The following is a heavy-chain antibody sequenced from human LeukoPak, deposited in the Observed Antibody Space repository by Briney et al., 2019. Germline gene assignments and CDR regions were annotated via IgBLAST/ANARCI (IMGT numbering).Heavy chain of an antibody. CDR1: GFTFSSYG. J-gene: IGHJ4*02. Sequence: GRSLRLSCAASGFTFSSYGMHWVRQAPGKGLEWVAVIWYDGSNKYYADSVKGRFTISRDNSKNTLYLQMNSLRAEDTAVYYCARDQEVTMVRGALDYWGQGTLVTVSS. V-gene: IGHV3-33*01. CDR3: ARDQEVTMVRGALDY. D-gene: IGHD3-10*01. CDR2: IWYDGSNK.